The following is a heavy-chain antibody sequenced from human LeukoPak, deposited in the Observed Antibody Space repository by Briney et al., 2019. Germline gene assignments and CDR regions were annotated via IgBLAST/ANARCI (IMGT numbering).Heavy chain of an antibody. CDR2: ISGSGGRT. V-gene: IGHV3-23*01. D-gene: IGHD2-2*02. CDR3: AKVVPDIVVVPAAIDPYFDY. CDR1: GFTFSSYA. Sequence: GGSLRLSCAASGFTFSSYAMSWVRQAPGKGLEWVSAISGSGGRTYYADSVKGRFTISRDNPQNTLYLQMNSLRAEDTAVYYCAKVVPDIVVVPAAIDPYFDYWGQGTLVTVSS. J-gene: IGHJ4*02.